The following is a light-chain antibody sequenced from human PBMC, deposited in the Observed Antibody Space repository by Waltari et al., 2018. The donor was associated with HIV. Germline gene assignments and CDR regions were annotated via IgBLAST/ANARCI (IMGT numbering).Light chain of an antibody. CDR3: LQDFTYPRT. CDR1: QGSRND. J-gene: IGKJ1*01. Sequence: AIQMTQSPSSLSASVGDRVTITCRASQGSRNDLGWYQQKSGKAPKLLIYGASSIQSGVPSRFSGSGSGTDFTLTISSLQPEDFATYYCLQDFTYPRTFGQGTKVEIK. CDR2: GAS. V-gene: IGKV1-6*01.